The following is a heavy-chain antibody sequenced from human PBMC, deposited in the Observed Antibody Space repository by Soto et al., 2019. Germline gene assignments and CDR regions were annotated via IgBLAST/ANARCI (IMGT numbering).Heavy chain of an antibody. CDR1: GYTFTSYG. D-gene: IGHD2-8*01. CDR2: ISAYNGNT. V-gene: IGHV1-18*01. CDR3: ARGGKDCTNGVCSFYRMDV. J-gene: IGHJ6*02. Sequence: QVQLVQSGAEVKKPGASVKVSCKASGYTFTSYGISWVRLAPGQGLEWMGWISAYNGNTNYAQKVQGRVTMTTDTPTSTAYMELSSLRSDDTAVYYCARGGKDCTNGVCSFYRMDVWGQGTTVTVSS.